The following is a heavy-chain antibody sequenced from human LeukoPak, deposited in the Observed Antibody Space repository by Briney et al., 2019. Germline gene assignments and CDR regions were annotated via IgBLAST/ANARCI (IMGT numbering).Heavy chain of an antibody. J-gene: IGHJ5*02. CDR2: IYYSGST. CDR3: ARDRCSSTSCHTNWFDP. Sequence: PSETLSLTCTVSGGSISSYYRSWIRQPPGKGLEWIGYIYYSGSTNYNPSLKSRVTISVDTSKNQFSLKLSSVTAADTAVYYCARDRCSSTSCHTNWFDPWGQGTLVTVSS. V-gene: IGHV4-59*01. CDR1: GGSISSYY. D-gene: IGHD2-2*02.